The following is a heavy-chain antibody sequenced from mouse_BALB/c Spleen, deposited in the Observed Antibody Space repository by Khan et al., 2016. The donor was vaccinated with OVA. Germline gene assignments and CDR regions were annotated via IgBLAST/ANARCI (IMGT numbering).Heavy chain of an antibody. CDR3: ARHGSISWFAY. CDR2: IDPSNGGT. CDR1: GYSFTSYY. J-gene: IGHJ3*01. Sequence: VQLQQPGPELMKPGASVKISCKASGYSFTSYYIPWVKQSHGEPLEWIGYIDPSNGGTTYTKKFTGKATLTVDKSSSTAYMHLSSLTSEDSAVYYCARHGSISWFAYWGQGSLVTVSA. D-gene: IGHD1-1*01. V-gene: IGHV1S135*01.